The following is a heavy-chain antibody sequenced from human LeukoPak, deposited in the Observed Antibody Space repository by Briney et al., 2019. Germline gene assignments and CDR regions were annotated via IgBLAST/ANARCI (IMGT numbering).Heavy chain of an antibody. CDR2: IRYDGSNK. CDR3: AKGDWGPYYYYMDV. D-gene: IGHD3/OR15-3a*01. Sequence: AGGSLRLSCAASGFTFSNQWMSWVRQAPGKGLEWVAFIRYDGSNKYYADSVKGRFTISRDNSKNTLYLQMNSLRAEDTAVYYCAKGDWGPYYYYMDVWGKGTTVTVSS. V-gene: IGHV3-30*02. CDR1: GFTFSNQW. J-gene: IGHJ6*03.